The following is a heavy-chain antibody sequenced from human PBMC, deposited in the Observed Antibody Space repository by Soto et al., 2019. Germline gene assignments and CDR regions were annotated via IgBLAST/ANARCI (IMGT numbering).Heavy chain of an antibody. Sequence: XGSLGLSFVASGFTFENYAMSWVRQAPGKGLEWVSAISGSGGTTYYSDSVKGRFTISRDNSKNTVYLQMNDLRVEDAAEYFCAKDSWAIFGVPAGEYYAMDVWGQGTTVTVSS. CDR1: GFTFENYA. D-gene: IGHD3-3*01. J-gene: IGHJ6*02. V-gene: IGHV3-23*01. CDR2: ISGSGGTT. CDR3: AKDSWAIFGVPAGEYYAMDV.